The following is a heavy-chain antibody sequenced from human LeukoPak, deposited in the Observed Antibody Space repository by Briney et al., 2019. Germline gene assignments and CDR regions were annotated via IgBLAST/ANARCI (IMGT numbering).Heavy chain of an antibody. CDR1: GGSISSGSYY. V-gene: IGHV4-61*02. D-gene: IGHD3/OR15-3a*01. Sequence: SETLSLTCTDSGGSISSGSYYRSWIRQPAGKRLEWIGRIYSSGSTNYNPSLKSRVTISVDTSKNQLSLKLSSVTAADTAVYYCASSRDSHYYYYGMDVWGQGTTVTVSS. CDR3: ASSRDSHYYYYGMDV. J-gene: IGHJ6*02. CDR2: IYSSGST.